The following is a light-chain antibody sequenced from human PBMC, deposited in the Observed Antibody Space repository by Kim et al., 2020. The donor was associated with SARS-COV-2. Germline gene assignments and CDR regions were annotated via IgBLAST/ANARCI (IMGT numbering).Light chain of an antibody. CDR3: QVWDSSSDHLV. CDR2: YDS. CDR1: NIGSKS. Sequence: SHELTQPPSVSVAPGKTARITCGGNNIGSKSVHWYQQKPGQAPVLVIYYDSDRPSGIPERFSGSNSGNTATLTISRVEAGDEADYYCQVWDSSSDHLVFGGGTQLTVL. V-gene: IGLV3-21*04. J-gene: IGLJ3*02.